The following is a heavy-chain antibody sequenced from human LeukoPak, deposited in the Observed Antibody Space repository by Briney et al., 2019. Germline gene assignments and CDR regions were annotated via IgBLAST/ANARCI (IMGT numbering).Heavy chain of an antibody. CDR3: ARYRNDNGDNNSNGGDDY. Sequence: SETLSLTCTVSGGSISNYYGSWIRQPPGKGLEWIAYIYSTGSTYYNPSLKSRVTMSVDTSKNQFSLRLSSVTAADTAVYYCARYRNDNGDNNSNGGDDYWGQGTLVTVSS. V-gene: IGHV4-59*08. D-gene: IGHD4-17*01. CDR1: GGSISNYY. J-gene: IGHJ4*02. CDR2: IYSTGST.